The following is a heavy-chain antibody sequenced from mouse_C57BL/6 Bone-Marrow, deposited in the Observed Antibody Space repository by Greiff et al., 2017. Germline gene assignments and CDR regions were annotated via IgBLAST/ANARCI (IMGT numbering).Heavy chain of an antibody. J-gene: IGHJ2*01. CDR1: GYTFTSYW. D-gene: IGHD4-1*01. V-gene: IGHV1-52*01. CDR3: ARSAPNWDFDY. CDR2: IDPSDSET. Sequence: VQLQQPGAELVRPGSSVKLSCKASGYTFTSYWMHWVKQRPIQGLEWIGNIDPSDSETHYNQKFKDKATLTVDKSSSTAYMQLSSLTSEDSAVYDCARSAPNWDFDYGGQGTTLTVSS.